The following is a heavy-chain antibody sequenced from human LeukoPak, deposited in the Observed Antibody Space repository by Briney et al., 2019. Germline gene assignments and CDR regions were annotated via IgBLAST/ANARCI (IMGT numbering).Heavy chain of an antibody. J-gene: IGHJ3*02. CDR2: IHHSGST. D-gene: IGHD3-10*01. CDR3: VRHGGMVRGFYDAFGI. Sequence: SETLSLTCNVSGGSITTYYWNWIRQSPGKGLEWIGYIHHSGSTNYNPSLKSRVTISRDTSKKQFSLKLSSVTAADTAVYYCVRHGGMVRGFYDAFGIWGQGTMVTVSS. V-gene: IGHV4-59*08. CDR1: GGSITTYY.